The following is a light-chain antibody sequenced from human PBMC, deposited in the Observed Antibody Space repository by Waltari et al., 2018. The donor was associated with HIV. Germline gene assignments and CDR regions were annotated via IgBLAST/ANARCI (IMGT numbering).Light chain of an antibody. V-gene: IGLV2-14*01. CDR2: DVY. Sequence: QSALTQPASVSGSPGQSISISCTGTSSEVGAYNYVSWYQQHPGQAPKLIIYDVYDRPSWISCRFSGSKSGNTASLTISGLQAEDEADYYCSSYTGSDTLLGVFGTGTKVTVL. CDR3: SSYTGSDTLLGV. CDR1: SSEVGAYNY. J-gene: IGLJ1*01.